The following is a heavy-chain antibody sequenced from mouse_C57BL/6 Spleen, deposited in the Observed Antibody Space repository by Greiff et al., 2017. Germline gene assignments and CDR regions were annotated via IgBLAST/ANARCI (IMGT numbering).Heavy chain of an antibody. V-gene: IGHV2-2*01. D-gene: IGHD6-5*01. Sequence: QVQLKESGPGLVQPSQSLSITCTVSGFSLTSYGVHWVRQSPGKGLEWLGVIWSGGSTDYNAAFISRLSISKDNSKSQVFFKMNSLQADDTAIYYCARNIPVSPIDYAMDYWGQGTSVTVSS. CDR2: IWSGGST. CDR1: GFSLTSYG. CDR3: ARNIPVSPIDYAMDY. J-gene: IGHJ4*01.